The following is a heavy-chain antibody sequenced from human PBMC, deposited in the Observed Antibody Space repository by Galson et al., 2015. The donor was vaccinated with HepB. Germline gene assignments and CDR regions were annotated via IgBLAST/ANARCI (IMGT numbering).Heavy chain of an antibody. Sequence: SLRLSCAASGFTFSSYSMNWVRQVPGKGLEWVSYISSSSSTIYYADSVKGRFTISRDNAKNSLYLQMSSLRAEDTAVYYCARVRYGGSGWAEWGQGTLVTVSS. V-gene: IGHV3-48*01. J-gene: IGHJ4*02. D-gene: IGHD6-19*01. CDR3: ARVRYGGSGWAE. CDR2: ISSSSSTI. CDR1: GFTFSSYS.